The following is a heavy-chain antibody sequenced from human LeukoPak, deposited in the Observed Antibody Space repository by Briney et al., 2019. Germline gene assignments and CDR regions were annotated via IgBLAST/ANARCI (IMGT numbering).Heavy chain of an antibody. CDR1: GFTFSNYW. Sequence: PGGSLRLSCEGSGFTFSNYWMGWVRQAPGKGLQWVANIKTDGSEKYYVDSVKGRFTISRDNAKNSLYLQMNSLRAEDTAVYYCAREDSPLYDGDYYYYYYGMDVWGQGTTVTVSS. D-gene: IGHD3-22*01. CDR2: IKTDGSEK. J-gene: IGHJ6*02. CDR3: AREDSPLYDGDYYYYYYGMDV. V-gene: IGHV3-7*01.